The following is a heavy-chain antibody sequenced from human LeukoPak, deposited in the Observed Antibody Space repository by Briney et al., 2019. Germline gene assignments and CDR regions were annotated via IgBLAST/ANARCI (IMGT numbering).Heavy chain of an antibody. V-gene: IGHV3-30*04. CDR2: ISYDGSNK. D-gene: IGHD6-19*01. J-gene: IGHJ3*02. CDR3: ARDDRQWLDIFGAFDI. CDR1: GFTFSSYA. Sequence: QPGGSLRLSCAASGFTFSSYAMHWVRQAPGKGPEWVAVISYDGSNKYYADSVKGRFTISRDNSKNTLYLQMNSLRAEDTAVYYCARDDRQWLDIFGAFDIWGQGTMVTVSS.